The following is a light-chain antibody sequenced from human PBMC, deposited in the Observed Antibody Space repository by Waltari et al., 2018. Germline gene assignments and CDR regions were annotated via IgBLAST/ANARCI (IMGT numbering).Light chain of an antibody. V-gene: IGKV4-1*01. J-gene: IGKJ4*01. CDR3: QQYFTTPLT. CDR2: WPS. CDR1: QSICPSPNNNNY. Sequence: DIVMTQSPDSLSVSLGERATNDCKSSQSICPSPNNNNYLAWYQQKPGQSPTLLIYWPSMREYGVPDRFSGSGSGTDFSLTISGVQAEDVAVYYCQQYFTTPLTFGGGTKVEIK.